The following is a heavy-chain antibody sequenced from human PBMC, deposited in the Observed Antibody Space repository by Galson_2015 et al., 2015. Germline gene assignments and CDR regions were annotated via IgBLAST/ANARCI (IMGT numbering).Heavy chain of an antibody. V-gene: IGHV3-23*01. Sequence: SLRLSCAASGFSFSTYAMSWVRQAPGKGLEWVSAISGGVGDTHYADSGKGRFTISGDSSKNTPYLEMNNLRAEDTAVYYCAKDYGRGALGGTSADIPMDYWGRGTLVTVSS. J-gene: IGHJ4*02. CDR3: AKDYGRGALGGTSADIPMDY. CDR2: ISGGVGDT. D-gene: IGHD1-7*01. CDR1: GFSFSTYA.